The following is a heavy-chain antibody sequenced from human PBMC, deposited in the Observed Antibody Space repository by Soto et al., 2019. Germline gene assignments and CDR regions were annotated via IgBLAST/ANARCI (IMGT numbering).Heavy chain of an antibody. J-gene: IGHJ5*02. Sequence: GGSLRLSCAASGFTFSSYAMSWVRQAPGKGLEWVSAISGSGGSTYYADSGTGRFTISRDNSKNTLYLQMNSLRAEDNDVSYGAKARDSIYRHNWFDPWGQGTLVTVSS. CDR1: GFTFSSYA. CDR2: ISGSGGST. V-gene: IGHV3-23*01. CDR3: AKARDSIYRHNWFDP. D-gene: IGHD4-4*01.